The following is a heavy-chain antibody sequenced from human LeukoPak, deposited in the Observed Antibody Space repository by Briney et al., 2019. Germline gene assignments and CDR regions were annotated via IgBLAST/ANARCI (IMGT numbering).Heavy chain of an antibody. Sequence: SETLSLTCTVSGGSISSSSYYWGWIRQPPGKGLEWIGSIYYSGSTYYNPSLKSRVTISVDTSKNQFSLKLSSVTAADTAVYYCARGRRDYRYSSGGSVYFDYWGQGTLVTVSS. V-gene: IGHV4-39*01. CDR1: GGSISSSSYY. CDR3: ARGRRDYRYSSGGSVYFDY. D-gene: IGHD6-19*01. CDR2: IYYSGST. J-gene: IGHJ4*02.